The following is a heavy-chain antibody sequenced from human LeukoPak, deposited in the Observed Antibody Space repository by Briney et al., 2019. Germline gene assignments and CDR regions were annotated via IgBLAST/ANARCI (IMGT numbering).Heavy chain of an antibody. Sequence: PGGSLRLSCAASGFTFSSYSMNWVRQAPGKGLEWVSYISSSSSTIYYADSVKGRFTISRDNAKNSLYLQMNSLRAEDTAVYYCARDYYDSSGYYYHYYYYYMDVWGKGTTVTVSS. V-gene: IGHV3-48*01. CDR2: ISSSSSTI. CDR3: ARDYYDSSGYYYHYYYYYMDV. J-gene: IGHJ6*03. CDR1: GFTFSSYS. D-gene: IGHD3-22*01.